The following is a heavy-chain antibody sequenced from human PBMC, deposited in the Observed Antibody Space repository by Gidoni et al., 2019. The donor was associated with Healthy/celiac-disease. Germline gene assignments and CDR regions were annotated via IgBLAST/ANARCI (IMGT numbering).Heavy chain of an antibody. CDR2: VGTAGAP. CDR3: ARALSIRFLEWLPNANYGMDV. CDR1: GFTFSSYD. Sequence: EVQLVESGGGLVQPGGSLRLSCAASGFTFSSYDMHWVRQATGKGLEWVSAVGTAGAPYYPGSVKGRFTISRENAKNSLYLQMNSLRAGDTAVYYCARALSIRFLEWLPNANYGMDVWGQGTTVTVSS. V-gene: IGHV3-13*05. J-gene: IGHJ6*02. D-gene: IGHD3-3*01.